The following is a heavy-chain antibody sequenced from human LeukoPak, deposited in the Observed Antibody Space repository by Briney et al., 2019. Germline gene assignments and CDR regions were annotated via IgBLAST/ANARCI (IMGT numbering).Heavy chain of an antibody. CDR3: ARDQRGAAAGTLDY. V-gene: IGHV3-21*01. J-gene: IGHJ4*02. CDR1: GFTFSSYS. D-gene: IGHD6-13*01. CDR2: ISSSSSYI. Sequence: GGSLRLSCAASGFTFSSYSMNWVRQAPGKGLEWVSSISSSSSYIYYADSVKGRFTISKDNVKISLYLQMNSLRAEDTAVYYCARDQRGAAAGTLDYWGQGTMVTVSS.